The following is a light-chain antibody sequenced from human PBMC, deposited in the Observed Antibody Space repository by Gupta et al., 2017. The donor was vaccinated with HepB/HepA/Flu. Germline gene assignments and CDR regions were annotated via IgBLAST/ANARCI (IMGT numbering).Light chain of an antibody. CDR1: QSISSY. Sequence: DIQMTQSPSSLSASVGDRVTITCRASQSISSYLNWYQQKPGKAPKLLIYAASSLQSGVPSRFSGSGSGTDFTLTISRRQPEDFATYYCQQRDSTPRTFGGGTKVEIK. J-gene: IGKJ4*01. V-gene: IGKV1-39*01. CDR2: AAS. CDR3: QQRDSTPRT.